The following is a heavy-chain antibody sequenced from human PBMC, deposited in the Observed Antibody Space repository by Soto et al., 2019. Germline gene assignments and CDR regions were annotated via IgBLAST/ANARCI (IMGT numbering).Heavy chain of an antibody. V-gene: IGHV3-7*01. J-gene: IGHJ4*02. D-gene: IGHD3-16*01. CDR1: GFTFYNTW. Sequence: EVQLAESGGGLVQPGGSLRLSCAASGFTFYNTWMSWVRQAPGKGLEWVANINEDGSEKKCVDSVKGRFTISRDNAQNSVFLQMNSLRVEDTAVYYCARFATLGYWGQGILVTVSS. CDR3: ARFATLGY. CDR2: INEDGSEK.